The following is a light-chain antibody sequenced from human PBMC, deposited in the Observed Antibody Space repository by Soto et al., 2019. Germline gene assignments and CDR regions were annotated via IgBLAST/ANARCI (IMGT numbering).Light chain of an antibody. J-gene: IGLJ1*01. V-gene: IGLV2-14*01. CDR2: EVS. CDR3: SSYRSTSPYV. Sequence: QSVLAQPASESGAPGQSITISCNGTSSDGGGYNYVSWYQQHPGKAPKLMIYEVSYRPSGVPNRFSGSKSGNTASLTISGLQAEDEADYFFSSYRSTSPYVFGTGTKV. CDR1: SSDGGGYNY.